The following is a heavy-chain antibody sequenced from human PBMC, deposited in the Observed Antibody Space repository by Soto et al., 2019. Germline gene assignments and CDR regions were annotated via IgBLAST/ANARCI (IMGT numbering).Heavy chain of an antibody. CDR2: INPSGGST. CDR3: ARASGGEAFDI. V-gene: IGHV1-46*01. Sequence: QVQLVQSGAEVKKPGASVKVSCEASGYTFTSYYMHWVRQAPGQGLEWMGIINPSGGSTSYAQKFQGRVTMTRDTSTSTVYMELSSLRSEDTAVYYCARASGGEAFDIWGQGTMVTVSS. CDR1: GYTFTSYY. D-gene: IGHD3-10*01. J-gene: IGHJ3*02.